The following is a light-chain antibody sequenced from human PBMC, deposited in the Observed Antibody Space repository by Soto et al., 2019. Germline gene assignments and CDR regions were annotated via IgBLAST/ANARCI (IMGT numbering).Light chain of an antibody. J-gene: IGKJ1*01. CDR1: QSITSY. Sequence: DLQMTQSPSSLSASVVDRVTITSRASQSITSYLNWYHQKPGKAPKLLIYDASSLQSGVPSRFNGSGSGTDFTLTISSLQPEDFATYYCQQSYSTPRTFGQGTKVEIK. V-gene: IGKV1-39*01. CDR3: QQSYSTPRT. CDR2: DAS.